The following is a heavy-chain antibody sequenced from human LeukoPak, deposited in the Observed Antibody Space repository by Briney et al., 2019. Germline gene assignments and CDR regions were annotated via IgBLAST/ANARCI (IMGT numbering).Heavy chain of an antibody. Sequence: GGSLRLSCAASGFTFSSYEMNWVRQAPGKGLEWVSYISSSGSTIYYADSVKGRFTISRDNAKNSLYLQMNSLRAEDTAVYYCARESSDYYDSSGYDSPETFDYWGQGTLVTVSS. J-gene: IGHJ4*02. CDR2: ISSSGSTI. CDR1: GFTFSSYE. CDR3: ARESSDYYDSSGYDSPETFDY. V-gene: IGHV3-48*03. D-gene: IGHD3-22*01.